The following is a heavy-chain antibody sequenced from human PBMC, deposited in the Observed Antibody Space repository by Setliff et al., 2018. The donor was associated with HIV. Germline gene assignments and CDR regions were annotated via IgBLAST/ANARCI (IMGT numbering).Heavy chain of an antibody. D-gene: IGHD6-19*01. CDR3: AREPSPSQWQPLYFDV. Sequence: PSETLSLTCNVSGASTNAYFLSWVRHPAGKGLEWIGHIYTSGITNHSPSLKSRVTMSLDTSKEQFSLRLRSVTAADTAIYYCAREPSPSQWQPLYFDVWGRGILVTVSS. CDR1: GASTNAYF. CDR2: IYTSGIT. V-gene: IGHV4-4*07. J-gene: IGHJ4*02.